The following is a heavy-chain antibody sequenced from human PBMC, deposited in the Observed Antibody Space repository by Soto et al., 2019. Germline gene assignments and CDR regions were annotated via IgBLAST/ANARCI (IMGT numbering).Heavy chain of an antibody. CDR1: GYTFTSYA. J-gene: IGHJ5*02. CDR3: ARDGSSWSLRFDP. D-gene: IGHD6-13*01. Sequence: ASVKVSCKASGYTFTSYAMHWVRQAPGQRLEWMGWINAGNGNTKYSQKIQGRVTITRDTSASTAYMELSSLRSEDTSVYYCARDGSSWSLRFDPWGQGTLVTVSS. V-gene: IGHV1-3*01. CDR2: INAGNGNT.